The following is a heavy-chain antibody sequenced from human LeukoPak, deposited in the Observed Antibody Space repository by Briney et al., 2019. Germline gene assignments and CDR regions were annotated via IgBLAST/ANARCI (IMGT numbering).Heavy chain of an antibody. D-gene: IGHD2-15*01. CDR1: GFTFSSYG. CDR2: IWYDGSNK. J-gene: IGHJ4*02. CDR3: AKGPGSGYFDY. Sequence: GRSLRLSCAAPGFTFSSYGMHWVRQAPGKGLEWVAVIWYDGSNKYYADSVKGRFTVSRDNSKNTLSLQMNSLRVEDTAVYYCAKGPGSGYFDYWGQGSLVTVSS. V-gene: IGHV3-33*06.